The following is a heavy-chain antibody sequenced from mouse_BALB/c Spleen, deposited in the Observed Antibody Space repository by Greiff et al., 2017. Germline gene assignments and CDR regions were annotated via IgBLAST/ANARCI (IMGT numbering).Heavy chain of an antibody. D-gene: IGHD1-1*01. CDR1: GFTFSSFG. CDR3: ARSAVEALDY. J-gene: IGHJ4*01. CDR2: ISSGSSTI. V-gene: IGHV5-17*02. Sequence: EVKLVESGGGLVQPGGSRKLSCAASGFTFSSFGMHWVRQAPEKGLEWVAYISSGSSTIYYADTVKGRFTISRDNPKNTLFLQMTSLRSEDTAMYYCARSAVEALDYWGQGTSVTVSS.